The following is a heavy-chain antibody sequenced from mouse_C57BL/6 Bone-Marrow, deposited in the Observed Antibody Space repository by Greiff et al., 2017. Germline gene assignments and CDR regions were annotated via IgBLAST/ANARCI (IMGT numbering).Heavy chain of an antibody. D-gene: IGHD2-5*01. V-gene: IGHV5-4*01. CDR3: ARDHSNYYAMDY. Sequence: DVKLVESGGGLVKPGGSLKLSCAASGFTFSSYAMSWVRQTPEQRLEWVATISDGGSYTYYPDNVKGRFTFSIDNAKNNLYLQMSHLKSEDTAMYYGARDHSNYYAMDYGGQGTSVTVSS. J-gene: IGHJ4*01. CDR2: ISDGGSYT. CDR1: GFTFSSYA.